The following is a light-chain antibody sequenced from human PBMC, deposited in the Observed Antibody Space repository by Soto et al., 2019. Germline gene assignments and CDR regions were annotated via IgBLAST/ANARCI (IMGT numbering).Light chain of an antibody. V-gene: IGKV3-15*01. CDR3: QQNNKWPPVT. Sequence: EVVMTQSPATVSVSPGEGVTLSCRASQTISNDLAWYQQKPGQAPRLLIYGASTRATGVPARFSGGGSGTEVTLTIGSLESEDFAFYYCQQNNKWPPVTFGGGTKVEIK. J-gene: IGKJ4*01. CDR2: GAS. CDR1: QTISND.